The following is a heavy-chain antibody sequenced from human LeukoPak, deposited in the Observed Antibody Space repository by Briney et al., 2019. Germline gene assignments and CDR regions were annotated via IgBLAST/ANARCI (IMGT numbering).Heavy chain of an antibody. CDR1: GFTFSSYN. J-gene: IGHJ3*02. Sequence: PGGSLRLSCAASGFTFSSYNMNWVRQAPGQGLEWVSSITSGSSYIYYADSVKGRFTISRDNSKNTLYLQMNSLRVEDTAVYYCARGLFLSGYLDAFDIWGQGTVVTVSS. V-gene: IGHV3-21*04. CDR2: ITSGSSYI. CDR3: ARGLFLSGYLDAFDI. D-gene: IGHD3-22*01.